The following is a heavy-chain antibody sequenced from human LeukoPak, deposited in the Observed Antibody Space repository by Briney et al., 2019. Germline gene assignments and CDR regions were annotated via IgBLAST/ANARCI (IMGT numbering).Heavy chain of an antibody. D-gene: IGHD3/OR15-3a*01. CDR3: ARRRDGPFDY. J-gene: IGHJ4*02. V-gene: IGHV4-39*07. CDR1: GDSISSSTYY. CDR2: IYFSGST. Sequence: SETLSLTCTVSGDSISSSTYYWGWIRQPPGKGLEWIGSIYFSGSTYYNPSLKSRVTISVDTSKNQFSLKLSSVTAADTALYYCARRRDGPFDYWGQGTLVTVSS.